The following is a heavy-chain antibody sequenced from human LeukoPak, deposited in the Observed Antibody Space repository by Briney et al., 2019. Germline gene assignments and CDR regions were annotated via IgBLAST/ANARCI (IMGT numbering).Heavy chain of an antibody. Sequence: PGGSLRLSCAVSGFTFSSYAMSWVRQAPGKGLECVSAISDSGGYTYYADSVKGRFTISRGNSKNTLYLQMNSLRAEDTAVYYCAKSASPLTGYYRFDYWGQGTLVTVSS. D-gene: IGHD3-9*01. CDR3: AKSASPLTGYYRFDY. V-gene: IGHV3-23*01. CDR2: ISDSGGYT. J-gene: IGHJ4*02. CDR1: GFTFSSYA.